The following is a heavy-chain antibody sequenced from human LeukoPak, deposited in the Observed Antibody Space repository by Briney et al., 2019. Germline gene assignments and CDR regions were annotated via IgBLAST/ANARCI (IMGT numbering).Heavy chain of an antibody. CDR3: ARVSDAHDAFDI. J-gene: IGHJ3*02. CDR2: INHSGST. V-gene: IGHV4-4*02. CDR1: GGSISSSNW. Sequence: SETLSLTCAVSGGSISSSNWWSWVRQPPGKGLEWIGEINHSGSTNYNPSLKSRVTISVDTSKNQFSLKLSSVTAADTAVYYCARVSDAHDAFDIWGQGTMVTVSS. D-gene: IGHD1-26*01.